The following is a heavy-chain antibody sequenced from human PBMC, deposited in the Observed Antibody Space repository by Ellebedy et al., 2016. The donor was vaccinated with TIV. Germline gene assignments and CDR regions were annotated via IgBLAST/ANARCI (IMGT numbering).Heavy chain of an antibody. V-gene: IGHV3-48*04. CDR1: GFTFSSYS. Sequence: PGGSLRLSCAASGFTFSSYSMNWVRQAPGKGLEWVSYISSSSSTIYYADSVKGRFTISRDNAKNSLYLQMNSLRAEDTAVYYCARDGCSSTSCYPDYWGQGTLVTVSS. J-gene: IGHJ4*02. CDR2: ISSSSSTI. D-gene: IGHD2-2*01. CDR3: ARDGCSSTSCYPDY.